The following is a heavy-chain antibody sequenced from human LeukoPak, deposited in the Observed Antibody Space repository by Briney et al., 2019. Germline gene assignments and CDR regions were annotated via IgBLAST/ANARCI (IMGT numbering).Heavy chain of an antibody. CDR3: ARERRYYYGSGSCPY. D-gene: IGHD3-10*01. Sequence: SENLSLTCAVYGGSFSGYYGSWIRQPPGKGLEWIGEINHSGSTNYNPSLKSRVTISVDTSKNQFSLKLSSVTAADTAVYYCARERRYYYGSGSCPYWGQGTLVTVSS. CDR2: INHSGST. J-gene: IGHJ4*02. V-gene: IGHV4-34*01. CDR1: GGSFSGYY.